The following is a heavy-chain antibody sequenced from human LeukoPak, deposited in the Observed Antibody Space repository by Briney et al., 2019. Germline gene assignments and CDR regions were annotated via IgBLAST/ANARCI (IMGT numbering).Heavy chain of an antibody. J-gene: IGHJ6*03. V-gene: IGHV4-59*01. CDR1: GGSISSYY. Sequence: PSETLSLTCTVSGGSISSYYWSWLRQPPGKGLEWIGYIYYSGSTNYNPSLKSRVTISVDTSKNQFSLKLSSVTAADTAVYYFAREMATNYYYYMDVWGKGTTVTVSS. CDR3: AREMATNYYYYMDV. D-gene: IGHD5-24*01. CDR2: IYYSGST.